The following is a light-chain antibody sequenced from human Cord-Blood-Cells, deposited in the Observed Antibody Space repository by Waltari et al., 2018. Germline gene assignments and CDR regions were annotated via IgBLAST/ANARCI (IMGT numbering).Light chain of an antibody. CDR1: SSDVGGYNY. V-gene: IGLV2-14*01. Sequence: QSALTQPASVSGSPGQSITISCTGTSSDVGGYNYVSWYQQHPGKAPQLMIYDVSKRPSGVSNRFSGSKSGNTASLTISGLQAEDEADYYCSSYTSSSTPVVFGGGTKLTVL. CDR2: DVS. CDR3: SSYTSSSTPVV. J-gene: IGLJ2*01.